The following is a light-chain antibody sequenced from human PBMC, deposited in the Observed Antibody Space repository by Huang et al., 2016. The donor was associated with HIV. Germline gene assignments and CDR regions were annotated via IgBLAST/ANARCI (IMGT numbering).Light chain of an antibody. J-gene: IGKJ4*01. Sequence: EIVLTQSPGTLSLSPGERATLSCRASQSISNSYLAWYQPKPGQAPRLLIYGASSRATGIPDRFSGSGSGTDFTLTISRLEPEDFAVYFCQQYDTSPPTFGGGTKVEIK. CDR1: QSISNSY. V-gene: IGKV3-20*01. CDR2: GAS. CDR3: QQYDTSPPT.